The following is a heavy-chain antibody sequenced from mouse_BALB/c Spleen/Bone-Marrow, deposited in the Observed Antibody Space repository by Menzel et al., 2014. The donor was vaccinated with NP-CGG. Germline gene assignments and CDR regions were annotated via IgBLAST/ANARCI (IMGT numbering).Heavy chain of an antibody. CDR1: GFTFSDAW. Sequence: DVMLVESGGGLVQPGGSMKLSCVASGFTFSDAWMDWVRQSPEKGLEWVAEIRSKPNNHATYYAESAKGRFTISKDDSKSSVYLQMNSLRAEDTGIYYCMDGNLFAYWGQGTLVTVSA. D-gene: IGHD2-1*01. CDR3: MDGNLFAY. CDR2: IRSKPNNHAT. J-gene: IGHJ3*01. V-gene: IGHV6-6*01.